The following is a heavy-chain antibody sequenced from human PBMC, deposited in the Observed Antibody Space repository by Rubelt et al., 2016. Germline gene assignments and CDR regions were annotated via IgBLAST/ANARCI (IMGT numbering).Heavy chain of an antibody. CDR2: IYHSGMT. Sequence: QVHLQESGPGLVKPSGTFSLTCAVSNGSISNSGWWSWVRQPPGKGLEWIGEIYHSGMTNYNASLEYRVIMSIDKSKNQLCLKCNSGTSADTAGYYCARKFFDSSGFHDFWGQGTLVTVSS. CDR3: ARKFFDSSGFHDF. J-gene: IGHJ4*02. D-gene: IGHD3-22*01. V-gene: IGHV4-4*02. CDR1: NGSISNSGW.